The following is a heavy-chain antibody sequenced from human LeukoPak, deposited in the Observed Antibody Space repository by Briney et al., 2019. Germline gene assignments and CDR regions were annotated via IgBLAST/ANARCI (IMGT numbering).Heavy chain of an antibody. V-gene: IGHV3-30*02. Sequence: GGSLRLPCAASGFTFSTYAMSWVRQAPGKGLEWVAFIRYDGSNKYYADSVKGRFTISRDNSKNTLYLQMNSLRAEDTAVYYCAKDRGGQARSYYFDYWGQGTLVTVSS. J-gene: IGHJ4*02. CDR1: GFTFSTYA. D-gene: IGHD3-10*01. CDR3: AKDRGGQARSYYFDY. CDR2: IRYDGSNK.